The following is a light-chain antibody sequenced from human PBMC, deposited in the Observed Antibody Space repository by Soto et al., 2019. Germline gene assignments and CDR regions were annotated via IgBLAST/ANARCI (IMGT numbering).Light chain of an antibody. J-gene: IGLJ2*01. CDR1: SSDVGDFNY. V-gene: IGLV2-14*03. Sequence: QSALTQPASVSGSPGRSGTISCTGSSSDVGDFNYVSWYQHLPGRAPKLIIYDVTNRPSGISYRFSASKSGRTASLTISELQAEDEADYYCSSYSSSSTHVVFGGGTKLTVL. CDR3: SSYSSSSTHVV. CDR2: DVT.